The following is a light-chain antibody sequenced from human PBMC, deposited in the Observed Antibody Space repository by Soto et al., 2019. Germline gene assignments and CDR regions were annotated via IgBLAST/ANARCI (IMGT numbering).Light chain of an antibody. CDR1: QSVSSN. Sequence: EIVLTQSPATLSLSPGERATLSCRASQSVSSNLARYQQKPGQAPRLLIYDASNRATGIPARFSGSGSGTDFTLTIRSLEPEDFAVYYCQRWDTFGQGTRLEIK. J-gene: IGKJ5*01. CDR2: DAS. CDR3: QRWDT. V-gene: IGKV3-11*01.